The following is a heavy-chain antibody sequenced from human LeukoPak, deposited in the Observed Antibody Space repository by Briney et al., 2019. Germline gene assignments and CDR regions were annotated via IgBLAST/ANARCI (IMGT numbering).Heavy chain of an antibody. D-gene: IGHD4-17*01. CDR1: GFTFSSYA. CDR3: ARGAVTTDPYYYYYMDV. CDR2: ISGSGGST. Sequence: GGSLRLSCAASGFTFSSYAMSWVRQAPGKGLEWVSAISGSGGSTYYADSVKGRFTISRDNSKNTLYLQMNSLRAEDTAVYYCARGAVTTDPYYYYYMDVWGKGTTVTVSS. J-gene: IGHJ6*03. V-gene: IGHV3-23*01.